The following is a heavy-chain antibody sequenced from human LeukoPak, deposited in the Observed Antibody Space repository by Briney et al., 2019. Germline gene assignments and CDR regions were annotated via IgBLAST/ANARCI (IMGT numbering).Heavy chain of an antibody. Sequence: GRSLRLSCAASGFTFDEYAMHWVRQAPGKGLEWVSGISWNSGSMVYADSVKGRFTISRDNRKNSLYLQMNSLRPEDTAFYYCSKADEKDYWGQGTLVTVSS. V-gene: IGHV3-9*01. CDR3: SKADEKDY. J-gene: IGHJ4*02. CDR2: ISWNSGSM. CDR1: GFTFDEYA.